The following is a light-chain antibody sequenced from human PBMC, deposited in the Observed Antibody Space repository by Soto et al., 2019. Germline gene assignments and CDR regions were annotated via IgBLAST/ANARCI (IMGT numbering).Light chain of an antibody. CDR3: QQYNYWPPLYT. V-gene: IGKV3-15*01. CDR2: GAS. J-gene: IGKJ2*01. Sequence: EIVMTQSPATLSVSPGERATLSCRASQSVSSNVAWYQQKPGQAPRLLIYGASTRATGIPARFSGSGSGTEFTLTISSLQSEDFAGYYCQQYNYWPPLYTFGQGTKLEIK. CDR1: QSVSSN.